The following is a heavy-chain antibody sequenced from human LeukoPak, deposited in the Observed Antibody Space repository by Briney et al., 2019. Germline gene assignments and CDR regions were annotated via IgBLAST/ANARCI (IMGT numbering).Heavy chain of an antibody. Sequence: PSETLSLTCAVYGGSFSGNYWSWIRQPPGKGLEWIGEINRGGSTNYNPSLKSRVSISIDTSKNQFSLKLTSVSAADTAVYYCARGYGSGSYFNYWGQGTLVSVSS. D-gene: IGHD3-10*01. CDR1: GGSFSGNY. V-gene: IGHV4-34*01. CDR3: ARGYGSGSYFNY. J-gene: IGHJ4*02. CDR2: INRGGST.